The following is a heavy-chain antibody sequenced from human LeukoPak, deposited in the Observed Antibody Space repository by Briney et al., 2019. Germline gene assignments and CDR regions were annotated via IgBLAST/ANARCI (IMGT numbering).Heavy chain of an antibody. J-gene: IGHJ2*01. D-gene: IGHD5-18*01. CDR1: GYTFTSYA. CDR3: ARVGGYGYGYLDWYFDL. Sequence: ASVKVSCKASGYTFTSYAMHWVRQAPGQRLEWMGWINAGNGNTKYSQKFQGRVTITRDTSASTAYMELSSLRSEDTAVYYCARVGGYGYGYLDWYFDLWGRGTLVTVSS. CDR2: INAGNGNT. V-gene: IGHV1-3*01.